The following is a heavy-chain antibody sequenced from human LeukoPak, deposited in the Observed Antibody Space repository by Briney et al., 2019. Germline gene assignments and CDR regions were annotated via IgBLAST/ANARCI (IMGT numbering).Heavy chain of an antibody. CDR2: ISSSSSYI. CDR1: GFTFSSYS. V-gene: IGHV3-21*01. Sequence: PGGSLRLSCAASGFTFSSYSMSWVRQAPGKGLEWVSSISSSSSYIYYADSVKGRSTISRDNAKNSLYLQMNSLRAEDTAVYYCARDRILHSSGWYGYWGQGTLVTVSS. D-gene: IGHD6-19*01. CDR3: ARDRILHSSGWYGY. J-gene: IGHJ4*02.